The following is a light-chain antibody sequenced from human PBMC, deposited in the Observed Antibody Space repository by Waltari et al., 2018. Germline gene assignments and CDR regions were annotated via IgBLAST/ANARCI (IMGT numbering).Light chain of an antibody. Sequence: QSALTQPRSVSGSPGQSVTISCTGTSSDVGGYDYVSWYQHHQGKAPKLMICDVTKRPSGVPDRFSGSKSGNTASLTISGLQAEDEAYYYCCSYAGSYTHVVFGGGTKLTVL. CDR1: SSDVGGYDY. V-gene: IGLV2-11*01. CDR2: DVT. CDR3: CSYAGSYTHVV. J-gene: IGLJ2*01.